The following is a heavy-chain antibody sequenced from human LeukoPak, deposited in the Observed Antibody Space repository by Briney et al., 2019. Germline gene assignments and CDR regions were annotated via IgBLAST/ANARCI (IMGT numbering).Heavy chain of an antibody. Sequence: GGSLRLSCAASGFTFSSDSMNWVRQAPGKGLEWVSSISSSSNYIYYADSVKGRFTISRDNAKNSLYLQMNSLRAEDTAVYYCATARGYNYGSFDYWGQGTLVTVSS. V-gene: IGHV3-21*01. D-gene: IGHD5-18*01. CDR3: ATARGYNYGSFDY. CDR1: GFTFSSDS. J-gene: IGHJ4*02. CDR2: ISSSSNYI.